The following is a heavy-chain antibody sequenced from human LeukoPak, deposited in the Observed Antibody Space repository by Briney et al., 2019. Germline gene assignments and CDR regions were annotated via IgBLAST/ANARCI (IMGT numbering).Heavy chain of an antibody. CDR2: ISGSGGST. CDR3: AKGGEGRRWLQSHPDVFDM. D-gene: IGHD5-24*01. Sequence: GGSLRLSCAASGFTLSSYAMSWVRQAPGKGLEGGSGISGSGGSTYQADSVKGRFTISRDNSKTTLYLQMNSLRAEDTAVYYCAKGGEGRRWLQSHPDVFDMWGQGTMVTVSS. J-gene: IGHJ3*02. V-gene: IGHV3-23*01. CDR1: GFTLSSYA.